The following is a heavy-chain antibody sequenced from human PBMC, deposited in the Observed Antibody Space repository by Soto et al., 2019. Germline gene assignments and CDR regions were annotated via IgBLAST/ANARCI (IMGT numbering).Heavy chain of an antibody. CDR3: ASSWSAMVAFDY. D-gene: IGHD5-18*01. CDR1: GYTFTYRY. J-gene: IGHJ4*02. CDR2: ITPFNGNT. V-gene: IGHV1-45*02. Sequence: QMQLVQSGAEVKKTGSSVKVSCKASGYTFTYRYLHWVRQAPGQALEWMGWITPFNGNTNYAQKFQDRVTITRDRSMSTAYMELSSLRSEDTAMYYCASSWSAMVAFDYWGQGTLVTVSS.